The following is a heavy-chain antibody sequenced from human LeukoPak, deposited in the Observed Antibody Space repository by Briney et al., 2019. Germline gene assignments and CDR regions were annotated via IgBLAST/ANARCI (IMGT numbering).Heavy chain of an antibody. J-gene: IGHJ4*02. CDR3: ARGYSGYGGYYFDY. CDR1: GGSFSGYY. Sequence: SETLSLTGAVYGGSFSGYYWSWIRQPPGKGLEWIGEINHSGSTNYNPSLKSRVTISVDTSKNQFSLKLSSVTAADTAVYYCARGYSGYGGYYFDYWGQGTLVTVSS. V-gene: IGHV4-34*01. CDR2: INHSGST. D-gene: IGHD5-12*01.